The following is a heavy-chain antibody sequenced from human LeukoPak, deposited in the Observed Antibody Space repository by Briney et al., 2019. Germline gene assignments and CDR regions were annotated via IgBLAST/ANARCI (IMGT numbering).Heavy chain of an antibody. V-gene: IGHV3-48*03. D-gene: IGHD7-27*01. CDR2: ISSSGSTI. CDR1: GFTFSSYE. Sequence: AGGSLRLSCAASGFTFSSYEMNWVRQAPGKGLGWVSYISSSGSTIYYADSVKGRFTISRDNAKNSLYLQMNSLRAEDTAVYYCARVLITGVDYWGQGTLVTVSS. CDR3: ARVLITGVDY. J-gene: IGHJ4*02.